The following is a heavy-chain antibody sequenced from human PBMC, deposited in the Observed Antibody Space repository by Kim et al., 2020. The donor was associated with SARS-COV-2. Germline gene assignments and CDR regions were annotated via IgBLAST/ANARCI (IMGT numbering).Heavy chain of an antibody. CDR3: GGRWFDP. CDR2: SGTT. V-gene: IGHV4-39*01. Sequence: SGTTYYTPSLKSRVTISVDTSKNQFSLKLSSVTAADTAVYYCGGRWFDPWGQGTLVTVSS. J-gene: IGHJ5*02.